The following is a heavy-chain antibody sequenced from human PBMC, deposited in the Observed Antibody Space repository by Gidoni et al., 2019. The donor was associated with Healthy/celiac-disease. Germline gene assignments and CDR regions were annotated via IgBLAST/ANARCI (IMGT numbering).Heavy chain of an antibody. J-gene: IGHJ4*02. CDR2: ISYDGSNK. CDR3: AKALRWYYFDY. CDR1: VFTFSSYG. D-gene: IGHD2-21*01. Sequence: QVQLVESGGGVVQPGRSLRLSFAASVFTFSSYGMHWVRQAPGKGLEWVAVISYDGSNKYYADSVKGRFTISRDNSKNTLYLQMNSLRAEDTDVYYCAKALRWYYFDYWGQGTLVTVCS. V-gene: IGHV3-30*18.